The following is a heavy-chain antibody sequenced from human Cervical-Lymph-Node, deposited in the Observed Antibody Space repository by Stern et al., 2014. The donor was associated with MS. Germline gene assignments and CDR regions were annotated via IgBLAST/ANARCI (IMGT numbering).Heavy chain of an antibody. CDR1: GGTFSNYG. D-gene: IGHD3-10*01. J-gene: IGHJ5*02. CDR2: IIPTFGSA. CDR3: ARDHFTMVRGVVTSRNWFAP. V-gene: IGHV1-69*01. Sequence: QVQLVQSGAEVKKPGSSVKVSCKAPGGTFSNYGISWLRQAPGQVLEWMGGIIPTFGSANYAQKFQGRMTIIADEATSTAYLELSSLRSDDTAVYYCARDHFTMVRGVVTSRNWFAPWGQGTLVTVSS.